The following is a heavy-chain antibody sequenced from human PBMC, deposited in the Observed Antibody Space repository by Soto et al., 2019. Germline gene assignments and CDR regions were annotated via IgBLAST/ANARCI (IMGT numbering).Heavy chain of an antibody. V-gene: IGHV4-34*01. CDR3: ARFRRGPAALFDKN. CDR2: IDQSGTT. J-gene: IGHJ4*02. D-gene: IGHD2-2*01. Sequence: KTSETLSLTCAVYGGPFSGFYWSWIRQPPGKELEWIGEIDQSGTTNYNPSLKSRVTMSVDTSKNQFSLNLRSVTAADTATYYCARFRRGPAALFDKNWGQGTQVTVSS. CDR1: GGPFSGFY.